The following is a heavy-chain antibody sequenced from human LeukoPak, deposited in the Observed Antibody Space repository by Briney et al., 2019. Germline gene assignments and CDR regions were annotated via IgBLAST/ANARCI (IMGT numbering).Heavy chain of an antibody. D-gene: IGHD3-3*01. CDR3: ARRPFWSGYYFDY. CDR2: IYYSGST. Sequence: PSGTLSLTCTVSGGSISSSSYYWGWIRQPPGKGLEWIGSIYYSGSTYYNPSLKSRVTMSVDTSKNQFSLKLSSVTAADTAVYYCARRPFWSGYYFDYWGQGTLVTVSS. CDR1: GGSISSSSYY. V-gene: IGHV4-39*01. J-gene: IGHJ4*02.